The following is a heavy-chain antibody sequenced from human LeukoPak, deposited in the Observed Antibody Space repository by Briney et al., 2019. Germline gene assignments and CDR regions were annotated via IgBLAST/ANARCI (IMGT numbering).Heavy chain of an antibody. J-gene: IGHJ4*02. D-gene: IGHD1-26*01. CDR3: ARDRRRGGSYYPDY. CDR2: IWYDGSNK. V-gene: IGHV3-33*01. Sequence: GGPLRLSCAASGFTFSSYGMHWVRQAPGKGLEWVAVIWYDGSNKYYADSVKGRFTISRDNSKSTLYLQMNSLRAEDTAVYYCARDRRRGGSYYPDYWGQGTLVTVSS. CDR1: GFTFSSYG.